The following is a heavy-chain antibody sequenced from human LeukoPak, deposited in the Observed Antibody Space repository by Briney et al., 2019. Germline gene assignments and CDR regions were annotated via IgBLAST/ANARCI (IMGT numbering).Heavy chain of an antibody. CDR1: GDSVSSNSDA. V-gene: IGHV6-1*01. D-gene: IGHD5-12*01. Sequence: SHTLSLTFAISGDSVSSNSDAWNWIRQSPSRGLEWLGKTYYRSKWYDDYAVSVKSRITINTDTSKNQFSLQLNSVTPDDTAVYYCAKGSGFSLNGFDPWGQGTLVTVSS. J-gene: IGHJ5*02. CDR3: AKGSGFSLNGFDP. CDR2: TYYRSKWYD.